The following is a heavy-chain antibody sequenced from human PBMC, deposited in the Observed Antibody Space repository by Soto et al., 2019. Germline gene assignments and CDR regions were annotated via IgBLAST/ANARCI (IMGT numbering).Heavy chain of an antibody. CDR2: IYYSGIT. CDR1: GGSISSSSYY. D-gene: IGHD6-19*01. V-gene: IGHV4-39*01. J-gene: IGHJ4*02. Sequence: QLQLQESGPGLVKPSETLSLTCTVSGGSISSSSYYWGWIRQPPGKGLEWIGSIYYSGITYYNPSLKSRVPISVDTSKNQFSLKLSSVTAADTAVYYCARQEVAGTNLDYWGQGTLVTVSS. CDR3: ARQEVAGTNLDY.